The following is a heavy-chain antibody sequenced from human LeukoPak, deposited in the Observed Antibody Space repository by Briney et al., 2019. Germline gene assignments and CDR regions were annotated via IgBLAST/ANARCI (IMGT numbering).Heavy chain of an antibody. V-gene: IGHV1-69*05. CDR1: GGAFSSFA. D-gene: IGHD4-17*01. CDR2: IIPAINTT. J-gene: IGHJ6*03. CDR3: ARGGETTVIPFYFYYMDV. Sequence: ASVKVSCKSSGGAFSSFAISWVRQAPGQGLEWMGGIIPAINTTNYAQKFQGRVTVTTDGSTSTAYMELSSLKSEDTAVYYCARGGETTVIPFYFYYMDVWGKGTTVTVSS.